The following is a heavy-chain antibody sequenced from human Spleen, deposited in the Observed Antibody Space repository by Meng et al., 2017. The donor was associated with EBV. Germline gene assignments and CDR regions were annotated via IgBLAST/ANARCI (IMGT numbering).Heavy chain of an antibody. Sequence: VRPVASVGGLVKPGGALRPSFVASGFTFSDYYMGWIRQAPGQGLEWIAYISSSSSTIYYADSVKGRSTISRDNANNSLSLQMSSLRAEDTAVYYCARDPSNWNSLGYFDSWGQGTLVTVSS. CDR3: ARDPSNWNSLGYFDS. CDR2: ISSSSSTI. CDR1: GFTFSDYY. V-gene: IGHV3-11*01. J-gene: IGHJ4*02. D-gene: IGHD1-7*01.